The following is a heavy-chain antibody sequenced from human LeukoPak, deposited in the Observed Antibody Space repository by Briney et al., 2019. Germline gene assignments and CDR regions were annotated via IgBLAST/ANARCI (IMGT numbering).Heavy chain of an antibody. J-gene: IGHJ6*02. CDR3: ARHVLAWGGGVDV. CDR2: IYYSGST. V-gene: IGHV4-39*01. CDR1: GGSISSSSYY. D-gene: IGHD3-3*02. Sequence: SETLSPTCTVSGGSISSSSYYWGWIRQPPGKGLEWIGSIYYSGSTYYNPSLKSRVTISVDTSKNQFSLKLSSVTAADTAVYYCARHVLAWGGGVDVWGQGTTVTVSS.